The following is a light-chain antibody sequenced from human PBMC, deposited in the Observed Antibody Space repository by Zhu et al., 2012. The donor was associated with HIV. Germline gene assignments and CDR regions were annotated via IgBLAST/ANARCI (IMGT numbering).Light chain of an antibody. V-gene: IGKV3-20*01. Sequence: EIVLTQSPGTLSLSPGVRATLSCRASQSISSSFLAWYQQKPGQAPRLLIYGASSRATGTPRQVQWQVGRGTDFILTISRVEPEDFAVYYCHQYLSSPETFGRRDQGRNQT. CDR2: GAS. CDR1: QSISSSF. J-gene: IGKJ1*01. CDR3: HQYLSSPET.